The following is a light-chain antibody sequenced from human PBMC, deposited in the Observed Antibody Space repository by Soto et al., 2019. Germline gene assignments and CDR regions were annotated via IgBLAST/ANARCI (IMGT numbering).Light chain of an antibody. CDR3: QQRSDSPPLT. J-gene: IGKJ4*01. CDR1: QSVFGY. Sequence: VLTQSPATLSLSPGDRATLSCRASQSVFGYLAWYQHKPGQAPRLLIYDAYKRATGVPARFSGSGSETDFTLIISSLEPEDFAFYYCQQRSDSPPLTFGGGTRVEIK. V-gene: IGKV3-11*01. CDR2: DAY.